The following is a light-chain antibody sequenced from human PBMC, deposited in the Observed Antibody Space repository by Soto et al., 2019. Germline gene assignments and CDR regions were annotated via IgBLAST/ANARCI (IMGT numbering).Light chain of an antibody. J-gene: IGKJ5*01. V-gene: IGKV3-20*01. Sequence: EIVLTQSPGTLSLSPGERATLSCRASQSVSSSYLAWYQQKPGQAPRLLIYGASSSATGIPDRFSGSGSGTDFTLTISRLEPEDFAVYSWQQYGSSPPLSFGEGTRLEIK. CDR1: QSVSSSY. CDR2: GAS. CDR3: QQYGSSPPLS.